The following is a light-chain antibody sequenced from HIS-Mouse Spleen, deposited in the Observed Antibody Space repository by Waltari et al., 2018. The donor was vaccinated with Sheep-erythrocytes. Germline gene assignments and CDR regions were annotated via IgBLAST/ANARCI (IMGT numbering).Light chain of an antibody. V-gene: IGLV3-25*03. Sequence: SYELTQPPSVSVSPGQTARITCSGDALPKQYAYWYQQKPGQAPVLVIYKDSERPSGLPERFAGSSSGTTVTVTISGVQAEDEADYYCQSADSSGTYVFGTGTKVTVL. CDR2: KDS. CDR1: ALPKQY. CDR3: QSADSSGTYV. J-gene: IGLJ1*01.